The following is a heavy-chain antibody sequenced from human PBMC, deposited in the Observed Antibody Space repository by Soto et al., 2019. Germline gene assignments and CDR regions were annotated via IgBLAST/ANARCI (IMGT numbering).Heavy chain of an antibody. V-gene: IGHV3-21*01. Sequence: GGSLRLSCAASGFTFSSYSMDWVRQAPGKGLEWVSSISSSSSYIYYADSVKGRFTISRDNAKNSLYLQMNSLRAEDTAVYYCARVTLASGWYELDYYYGMDVWGQGTTVTVSS. CDR3: ARVTLASGWYELDYYYGMDV. D-gene: IGHD6-19*01. CDR1: GFTFSSYS. J-gene: IGHJ6*02. CDR2: ISSSSSYI.